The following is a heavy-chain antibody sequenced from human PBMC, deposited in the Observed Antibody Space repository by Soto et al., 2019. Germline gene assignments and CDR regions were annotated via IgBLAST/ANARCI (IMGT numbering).Heavy chain of an antibody. CDR1: GGSIGSGDYY. CDR2: IYYSGST. J-gene: IGHJ6*02. D-gene: IGHD4-17*01. Sequence: SQTLSLTCTVSGGSIGSGDYYWSWIRQPPGKGLEWIGYIYYSGSTYYNPSLKSRVTISVDTSKNQFSLKLSSVTAADTAVYYCARDFNGDPTLVNYGMDVWGQGTTVTASS. V-gene: IGHV4-30-4*01. CDR3: ARDFNGDPTLVNYGMDV.